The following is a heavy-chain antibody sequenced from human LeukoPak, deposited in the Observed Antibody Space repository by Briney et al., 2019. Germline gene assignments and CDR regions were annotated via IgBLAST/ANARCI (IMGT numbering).Heavy chain of an antibody. V-gene: IGHV4-4*07. Sequence: SETLSLTCTVSGGSISSYYWSWIRQPAGKGLEWIGRIYTSGSTNYNPSLKSRVTMSVDTSKNQFSLKLSSVTAADTAVYYCARDLRRGRLFHYYYYMDVWGKGTTVTVSS. J-gene: IGHJ6*03. D-gene: IGHD2-21*01. CDR1: GGSISSYY. CDR2: IYTSGST. CDR3: ARDLRRGRLFHYYYYMDV.